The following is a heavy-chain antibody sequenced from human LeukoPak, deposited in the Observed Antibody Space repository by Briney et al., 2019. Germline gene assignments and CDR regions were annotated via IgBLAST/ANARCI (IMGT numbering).Heavy chain of an antibody. CDR1: GYTFISYG. V-gene: IGHV1-69*13. CDR3: AASIAARPYYPLGSY. CDR2: IIPIFGTA. D-gene: IGHD6-6*01. Sequence: SVKVSCKASGYTFISYGITWVRQAPGQGLEWMGGIIPIFGTANYAQKFQGRVTITADESTSTAYMELSSLRSEDTAVYYCAASIAARPYYPLGSYWGQGTLVTVSS. J-gene: IGHJ4*02.